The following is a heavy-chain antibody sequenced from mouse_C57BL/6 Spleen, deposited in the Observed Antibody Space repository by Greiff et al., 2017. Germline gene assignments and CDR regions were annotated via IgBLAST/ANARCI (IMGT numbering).Heavy chain of an antibody. Sequence: VQLQQPGAELVRPGSSVKLSCKASGYTFTSYWMHWVKQRPIQGLEWIGNIDPSDSETHYNQKFKDKATLTVDKSSSTAYMQLSSLTSEDSAVYYCASHYYGSSYYYAMDYWGQGTSVTVSS. CDR1: GYTFTSYW. CDR3: ASHYYGSSYYYAMDY. J-gene: IGHJ4*01. D-gene: IGHD1-1*01. V-gene: IGHV1-52*01. CDR2: IDPSDSET.